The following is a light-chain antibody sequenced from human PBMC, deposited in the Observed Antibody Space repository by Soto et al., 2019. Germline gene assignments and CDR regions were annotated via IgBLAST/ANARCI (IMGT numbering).Light chain of an antibody. V-gene: IGKV1-5*01. Sequence: DIHMTQSPSTLSASVGDRVTITCRASESISGWLAWYQQKPGKAPKLLIYDASTLESGVPSRFSGSGSGTEFTLTISSLQPDDFATYYCQQYYSYAPYTFGQGTKVDI. CDR2: DAS. CDR1: ESISGW. J-gene: IGKJ2*01. CDR3: QQYYSYAPYT.